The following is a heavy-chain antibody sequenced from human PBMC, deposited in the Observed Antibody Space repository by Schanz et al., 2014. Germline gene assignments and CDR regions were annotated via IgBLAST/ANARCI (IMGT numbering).Heavy chain of an antibody. J-gene: IGHJ4*02. V-gene: IGHV1-69*02. D-gene: IGHD3-10*01. CDR2: IIPILGIA. CDR1: GGTFSTYT. CDR3: ARGRGFYDY. Sequence: QVQLVQSGAEVKKPGSSVKVSCKASGGTFSTYTISWVRQAPGQGLEWMGRIIPILGIANYAQKFQGRVTITADKSTSTAYMELTSLRSDDTAVYYCARGRGFYDYWGQGTLVTVSS.